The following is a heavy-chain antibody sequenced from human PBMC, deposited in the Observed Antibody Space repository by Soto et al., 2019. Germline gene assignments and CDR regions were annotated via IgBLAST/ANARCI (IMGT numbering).Heavy chain of an antibody. CDR2: INPNNGNT. D-gene: IGHD6-19*01. Sequence: ASVKVSCKPSGYTFTSYDVNWVRQAPGQGLEWMGWINPNNGNTGYAQKLQGRLTMTRNTSISTVYMELSSLTSDDTAVYYCARENSGWYGTDFDFWGQGTPVTVPQ. J-gene: IGHJ4*02. V-gene: IGHV1-8*01. CDR1: GYTFTSYD. CDR3: ARENSGWYGTDFDF.